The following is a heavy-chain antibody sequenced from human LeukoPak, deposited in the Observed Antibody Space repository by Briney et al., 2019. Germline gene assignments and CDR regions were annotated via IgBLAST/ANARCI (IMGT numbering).Heavy chain of an antibody. CDR3: ARVMIEGLFDY. J-gene: IGHJ4*02. Sequence: SETLSLTCTVSGGSISSHYWSWIRQPPGKGLEWIGYIYYSGSTSYNPSLKSRVTISVDTSKNQFSLKLSSVTAADTAVYYCARVMIEGLFDYWGQGTLVTVSS. D-gene: IGHD3-22*01. CDR2: IYYSGST. V-gene: IGHV4-59*11. CDR1: GGSISSHY.